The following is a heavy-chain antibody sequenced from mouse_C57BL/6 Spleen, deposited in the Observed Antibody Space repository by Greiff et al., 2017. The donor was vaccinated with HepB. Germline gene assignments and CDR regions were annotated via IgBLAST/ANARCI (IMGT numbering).Heavy chain of an antibody. CDR1: GYTFTDYE. Sequence: QVQLQQSGAELVRPGASVTLSCKASGYTFTDYEMHWVKQTPVHGLEWIGAIDPETGGTAYNQKFKGKAILTADKSSSTAYMELRSLTSEDSAVYYCTRSGGWSSGVFAYWGQGTLVTVSA. V-gene: IGHV1-15*01. CDR2: IDPETGGT. CDR3: TRSGGWSSGVFAY. J-gene: IGHJ3*01. D-gene: IGHD2-3*01.